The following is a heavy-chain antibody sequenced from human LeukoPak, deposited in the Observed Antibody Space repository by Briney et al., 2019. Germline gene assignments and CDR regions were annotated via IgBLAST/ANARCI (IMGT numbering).Heavy chain of an antibody. V-gene: IGHV3-66*04. Sequence: QPGGSLRLSCAASGFTVSSNDVGWVRQAPGKGLEWVSVIYSGCSTHYTDSVKGRFSISRDNSKNTVSLQMNSLRAEDTAVYYCARRTVPGRPGYWGQGTLVTVSS. CDR1: GFTVSSND. D-gene: IGHD6-6*01. J-gene: IGHJ4*02. CDR3: ARRTVPGRPGY. CDR2: IYSGCST.